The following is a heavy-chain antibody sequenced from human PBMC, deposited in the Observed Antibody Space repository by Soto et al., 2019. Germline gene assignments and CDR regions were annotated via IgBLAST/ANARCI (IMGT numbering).Heavy chain of an antibody. D-gene: IGHD5-18*01. CDR2: INPRSGDT. Sequence: ASVKVSCKASGYTFIGYYIHWVRQAPGQGLEWMGRINPRSGDTTYAQKFQGRLTMTRDTSISTAYMELSSLRSDDTAVYYCARGIDVDTAMALYYFDYWGQGTLVTVSS. CDR3: ARGIDVDTAMALYYFDY. CDR1: GYTFIGYY. V-gene: IGHV1-2*06. J-gene: IGHJ4*02.